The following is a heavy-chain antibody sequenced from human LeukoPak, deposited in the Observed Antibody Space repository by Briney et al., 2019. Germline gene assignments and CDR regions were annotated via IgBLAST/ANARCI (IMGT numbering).Heavy chain of an antibody. D-gene: IGHD6-13*01. J-gene: IGHJ4*02. CDR2: ISSSSSYI. CDR1: GFTFSSYS. CDR3: ARGGVGIAAAGFDY. V-gene: IGHV3-21*01. Sequence: GGSLRLPCAASGFTFSSYSMNWVRQAPGKGLEWVSSISSSSSYIYYADSVKGRFTISRDNAKNSLYLQMNSLRAEDTAVYYCARGGVGIAAAGFDYWGQGTLVTVSS.